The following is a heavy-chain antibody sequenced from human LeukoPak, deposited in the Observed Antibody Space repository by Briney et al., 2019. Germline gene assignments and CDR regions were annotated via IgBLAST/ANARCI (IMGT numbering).Heavy chain of an antibody. CDR3: ARDYFVSGSSPPGY. CDR2: INPNSGNT. CDR1: GYTFTSYD. V-gene: IGHV1-8*01. D-gene: IGHD3-10*01. Sequence: ASVKVSCKASGYTFTSYDINWVRQATGQGPEWMGWINPNSGNTGYAQKFQGRITMTRNTSISTAYMELSSLRSEDTAIYYCARDYFVSGSSPPGYWGQGTLVTVSS. J-gene: IGHJ4*02.